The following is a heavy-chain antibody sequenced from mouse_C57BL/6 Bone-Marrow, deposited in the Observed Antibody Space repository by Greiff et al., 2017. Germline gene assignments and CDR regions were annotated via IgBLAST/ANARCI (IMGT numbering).Heavy chain of an antibody. CDR3: AREGDGSSRYGYFDV. D-gene: IGHD1-1*01. J-gene: IGHJ1*03. CDR1: GYTFTSYW. Sequence: VQLQQSGAELVMPGASVKLSCKASGYTFTSYWMHWVKQRPGQGLEWIGEIDPSDSYTNYNQKFKGKSTLTVDKSSSTAYMQLSSLTSEDSAVYYCAREGDGSSRYGYFDVWGTGTTVTVSS. V-gene: IGHV1-69*01. CDR2: IDPSDSYT.